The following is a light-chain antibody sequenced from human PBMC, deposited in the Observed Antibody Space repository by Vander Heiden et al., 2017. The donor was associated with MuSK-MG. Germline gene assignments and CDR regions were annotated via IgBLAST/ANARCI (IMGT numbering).Light chain of an antibody. V-gene: IGLV1-40*01. CDR1: SSNSGAGYD. J-gene: IGLJ1*01. Sequence: QSVLTPPPSVSGAPGQRVTISRTGSSSNSGAGYDVLGYQQLPGTPPKLLIYDTNNRPSGVPDRFSGSKSGTSASLAITGLLAEEEATYYCQLYDGVVNSYVFGTGTEVTVL. CDR2: DTN. CDR3: QLYDGVVNSYV.